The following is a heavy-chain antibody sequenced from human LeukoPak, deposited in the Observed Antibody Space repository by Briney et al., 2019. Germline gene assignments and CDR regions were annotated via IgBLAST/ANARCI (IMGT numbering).Heavy chain of an antibody. CDR2: MNREGSII. J-gene: IGHJ4*02. D-gene: IGHD1-20*01. CDR3: VRGTTNWYGVDY. V-gene: IGHV3-74*01. Sequence: GGSLRLSCAASGFTFSNSYMHWVRQAPGKGLDWLSYMNREGSIIGHADSVKGRFTMSRDNARDTLHLQMNSLRDDDTAVYFCVRGTTNWYGVDYWGRGTLVTVSS. CDR1: GFTFSNSY.